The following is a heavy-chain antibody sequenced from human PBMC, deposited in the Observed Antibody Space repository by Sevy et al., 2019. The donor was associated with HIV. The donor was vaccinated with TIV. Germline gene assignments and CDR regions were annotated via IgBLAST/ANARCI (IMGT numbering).Heavy chain of an antibody. CDR1: GFGFSSHG. V-gene: IGHV3-30*03. CDR3: ARDGGWYNYAPSDY. J-gene: IGHJ4*02. Sequence: GGSLRLSCAASGFGFSSHGMHWVRQAPGKGLEWHSVISYDGNKKYYADSVKGRFTISRDNSKNTLYLQMNSLRPEDTAVYYCARDGGWYNYAPSDYWGQGTLVTVSS. CDR2: ISYDGNKK. D-gene: IGHD1-1*01.